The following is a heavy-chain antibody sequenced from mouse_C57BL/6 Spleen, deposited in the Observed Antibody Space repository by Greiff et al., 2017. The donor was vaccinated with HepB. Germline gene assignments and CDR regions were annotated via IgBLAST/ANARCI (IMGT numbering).Heavy chain of an antibody. D-gene: IGHD2-1*01. CDR1: GYTFTDYY. Sequence: QVQLKESGPELVKPGASVKISCKASGYTFTDYYINWVKQRPGQGLEWIGWIFPGSGSTYYNEKFKGTATLTVDKSSSTAYMLLSSLTSEDSAVYFCARDYYGNEGYFDYWGQGTTLTVSS. J-gene: IGHJ2*01. CDR3: ARDYYGNEGYFDY. V-gene: IGHV1-75*01. CDR2: IFPGSGST.